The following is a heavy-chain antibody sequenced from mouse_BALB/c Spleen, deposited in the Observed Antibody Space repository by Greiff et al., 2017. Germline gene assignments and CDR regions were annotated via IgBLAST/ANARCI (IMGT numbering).Heavy chain of an antibody. CDR3: ARKGMITTEDGFAY. CDR2: INPGSGGT. J-gene: IGHJ3*01. Sequence: QVQLQQSGAELVRPGTSVKVSCKASGYAFTNYLIEWVKQRPGQGLEWIGVINPGSGGTNYNEKFKGKATLTVDKSSSTAYMQLSSLTSEDSAVYYCARKGMITTEDGFAYWGQGTLVTVSA. D-gene: IGHD2-4*01. CDR1: GYAFTNYL. V-gene: IGHV1-54*01.